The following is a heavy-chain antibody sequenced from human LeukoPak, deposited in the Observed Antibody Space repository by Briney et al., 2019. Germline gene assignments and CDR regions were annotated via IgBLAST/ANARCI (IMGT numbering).Heavy chain of an antibody. Sequence: GGSLRLSCAASGFTVSSNYMSWVRQAPGKGLEWVSGISGSGSSTHYADSVKGRFTISRDNSKSTLYLQMSSLRDEGTAVYYCANYRSWGQGTLVTVSS. D-gene: IGHD1-14*01. CDR1: GFTVSSNY. V-gene: IGHV3-23*01. J-gene: IGHJ4*02. CDR2: ISGSGSST. CDR3: ANYRS.